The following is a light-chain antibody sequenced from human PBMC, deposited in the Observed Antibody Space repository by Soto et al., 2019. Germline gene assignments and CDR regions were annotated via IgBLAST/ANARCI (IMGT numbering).Light chain of an antibody. V-gene: IGKV1-33*01. CDR2: DAS. CDR3: QQYDNLPLP. J-gene: IGKJ4*01. CDR1: QDISNY. Sequence: DIQMTQSPSSLSASVGDRVTITCQASQDISNYLNWYQQKPGKAPKLLIYDASNLETGVPSRFSESGSGTDFTFTISSLQPEDIATYYCQQYDNLPLPFGGGTKGEIK.